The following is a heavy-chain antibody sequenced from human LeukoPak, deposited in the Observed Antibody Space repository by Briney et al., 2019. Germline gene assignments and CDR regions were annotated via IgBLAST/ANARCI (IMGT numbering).Heavy chain of an antibody. J-gene: IGHJ4*02. CDR2: INQDGSDT. Sequence: GGSLRLSYAVSGLTFSSFWMSWVRQTPGKGPVWVASINQDGSDTYYMDSVKGRFTISRDNAENSLHLQMSSVRADDTAVYYCARGHWGLNYWGQGTLVTVSS. CDR1: GLTFSSFW. V-gene: IGHV3-7*01. CDR3: ARGHWGLNY. D-gene: IGHD7-27*01.